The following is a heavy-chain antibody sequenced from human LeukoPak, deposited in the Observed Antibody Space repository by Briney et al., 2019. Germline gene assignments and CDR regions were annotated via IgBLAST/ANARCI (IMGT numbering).Heavy chain of an antibody. CDR2: IYYSGST. Sequence: SETLSLTCTVSVGSISSSSYYWGWIRQPPGKGLEWIGSIYYSGSTYYNPSLKSPVTISVDTSKNQSSLKLSSVTAADTAVYYCARDKEGEPLSYFDYWGQGTLVTVSS. CDR1: VGSISSSSYY. J-gene: IGHJ4*02. D-gene: IGHD1-14*01. V-gene: IGHV4-39*07. CDR3: ARDKEGEPLSYFDY.